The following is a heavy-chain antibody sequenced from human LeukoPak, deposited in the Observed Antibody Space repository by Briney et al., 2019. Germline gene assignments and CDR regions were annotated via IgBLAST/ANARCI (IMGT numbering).Heavy chain of an antibody. CDR2: IIPIFGTA. D-gene: IGHD3-3*01. V-gene: IGHV1-69*13. Sequence: ASVKVSCKASGGTFSSYAISWVRQAPGQGLEWMGGIIPIFGTANYAQKFQGRVTITADESTSTAYMELSSLRSEDTAVYYCARGLRFLEWFPYYYYMDVWGKGTTVTVSS. CDR3: ARGLRFLEWFPYYYYMDV. CDR1: GGTFSSYA. J-gene: IGHJ6*03.